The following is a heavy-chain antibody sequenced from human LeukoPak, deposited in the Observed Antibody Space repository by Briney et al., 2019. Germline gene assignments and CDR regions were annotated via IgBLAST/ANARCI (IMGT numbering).Heavy chain of an antibody. CDR2: INHSGST. J-gene: IGHJ4*02. Sequence: KASETLSLTCAAYGGSFSGYYWTWIRQPPGKGLEWIGEINHSGSTNYNPSLKSRVTISADTSKNQFSLELSSVTAADTAVYYCAREGSGSHYPSHFDYWGQGTLVTVSS. CDR1: GGSFSGYY. D-gene: IGHD3-10*01. CDR3: AREGSGSHYPSHFDY. V-gene: IGHV4-34*01.